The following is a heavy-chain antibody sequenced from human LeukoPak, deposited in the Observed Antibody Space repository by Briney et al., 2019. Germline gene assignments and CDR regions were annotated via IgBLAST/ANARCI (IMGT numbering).Heavy chain of an antibody. D-gene: IGHD4-17*01. V-gene: IGHV3-30*19. CDR3: ARDGAKSTVTTFGYYMDV. Sequence: GGSLRLSCAASGFTFNKYAIHWVRQAPGKGLEWVAVISHDGRNNYYVDSVKGRFTISRDNSKNKVYMQMHSLRGEDTAVYYCARDGAKSTVTTFGYYMDVWGKGTTVTVSS. CDR2: ISHDGRNN. CDR1: GFTFNKYA. J-gene: IGHJ6*03.